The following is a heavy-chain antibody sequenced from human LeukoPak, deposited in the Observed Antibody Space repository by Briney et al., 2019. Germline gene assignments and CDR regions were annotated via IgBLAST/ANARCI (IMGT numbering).Heavy chain of an antibody. D-gene: IGHD3-9*01. Sequence: SETLSLTCSVSGASISSGSNYWGWIRQPPGKTLEWIGSIYSSGSTYYNPSLKSRVIIIIDTPKNHFSLTLSSVTAADTAVYYCNVHYDILTGYSPWGQGTLVTVSS. V-gene: IGHV4-39*07. J-gene: IGHJ5*02. CDR2: IYSSGST. CDR1: GASISSGSNY. CDR3: NVHYDILTGYSP.